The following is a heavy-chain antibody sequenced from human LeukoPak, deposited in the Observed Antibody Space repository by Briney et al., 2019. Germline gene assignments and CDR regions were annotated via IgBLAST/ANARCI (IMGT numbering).Heavy chain of an antibody. Sequence: SETLSLTCTVSGGSISSGGYYWSWLRQHPGKGLEWIGYIYYSGSTYYNPSLKSRVTISVDTSKNQFSLKLSSVTAADTAVYYCASLPPIAVAGPGNYYYHMDVWGQGTTVTVSS. CDR2: IYYSGST. V-gene: IGHV4-31*03. CDR1: GGSISSGGYY. CDR3: ASLPPIAVAGPGNYYYHMDV. D-gene: IGHD6-19*01. J-gene: IGHJ6*02.